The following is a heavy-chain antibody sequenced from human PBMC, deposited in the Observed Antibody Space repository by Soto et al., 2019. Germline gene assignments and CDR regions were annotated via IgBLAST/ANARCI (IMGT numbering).Heavy chain of an antibody. CDR3: GRESGETWDYEAS. J-gene: IGHJ5*01. CDR1: GGYMISYR. D-gene: IGHD1-7*01. V-gene: IGHV4-4*07. CDR2: PNTYGNT. Sequence: SSETLSLTCTVSGGYMISYRWRWIRQPAGKGLEWIGRPNTYGNTHYNPSLKSRVTVSVDTSRNQFFLTLRSVTAADSAVYHCGRESGETWDYEASWGHGTPVAVS.